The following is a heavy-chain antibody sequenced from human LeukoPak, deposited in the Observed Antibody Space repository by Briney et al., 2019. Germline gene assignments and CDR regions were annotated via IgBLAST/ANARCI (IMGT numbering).Heavy chain of an antibody. V-gene: IGHV1-2*02. CDR2: INPNSGGT. D-gene: IGHD3-22*01. J-gene: IGHJ4*02. CDR3: AKKEYYYDSSGYYYFDY. CDR1: GYTFTGYY. Sequence: ASVKVSCKASGYTFTGYYMHWVRQAPGQGLEWMGWINPNSGGTNYAQKFQGRVTMTRDTSISTAYMELSRLRSDDTAVYYCAKKEYYYDSSGYYYFDYWGQGTLVTVSS.